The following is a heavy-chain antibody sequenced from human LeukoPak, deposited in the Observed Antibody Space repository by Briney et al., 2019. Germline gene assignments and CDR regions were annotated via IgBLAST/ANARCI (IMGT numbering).Heavy chain of an antibody. J-gene: IGHJ4*02. Sequence: GGALRLSCAASGFTFSSYLMSWVRQAPGKGLGGVANIKQEGSEKYYVDSVKGRFTISRDNAKNSLYLQMNSLRAEDTAVYYCASRVGEDGYNFDDFGEYVVYWGQGTLVTVSS. CDR2: IKQEGSEK. CDR3: ASRVGEDGYNFDDFGEYVVY. D-gene: IGHD5-12*01. CDR1: GFTFSSYL. V-gene: IGHV3-7*01.